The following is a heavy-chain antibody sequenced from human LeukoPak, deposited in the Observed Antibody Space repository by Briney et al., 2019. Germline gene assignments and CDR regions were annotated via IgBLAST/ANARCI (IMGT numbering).Heavy chain of an antibody. CDR2: IYYSGST. D-gene: IGHD5-18*01. V-gene: IGHV4-39*01. CDR1: GGSISSSSYY. CDR3: ACRVYVDTAMDHDY. J-gene: IGHJ4*02. Sequence: SETLSLTCTVSGGSISSSSYYWGWIRQPPGKGLEWIGSIYYSGSTYYNPSLKSRVTISVDTSKNQFSLKLSSVTAADTAVYYSACRVYVDTAMDHDYWGQGTLVTVSS.